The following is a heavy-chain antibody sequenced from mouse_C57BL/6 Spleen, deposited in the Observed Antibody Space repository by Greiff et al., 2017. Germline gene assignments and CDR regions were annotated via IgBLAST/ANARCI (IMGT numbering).Heavy chain of an antibody. Sequence: VQLQQSGAELARPGASVKMSCKASGYTFTSSTLHWVKQRPGQGLEWIGYINPSSGYTKYNQKFKDKATLTADKSSSTAYMQLSSLTSEDSAVYDCARGNYSNYVAWFAYWGQGTLVTVSA. CDR3: ARGNYSNYVAWFAY. CDR1: GYTFTSST. D-gene: IGHD2-5*01. V-gene: IGHV1-4*01. CDR2: INPSSGYT. J-gene: IGHJ3*01.